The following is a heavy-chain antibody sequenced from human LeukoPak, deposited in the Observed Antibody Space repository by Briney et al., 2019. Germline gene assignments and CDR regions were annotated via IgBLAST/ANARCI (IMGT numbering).Heavy chain of an antibody. V-gene: IGHV4-31*03. J-gene: IGHJ4*02. CDR3: ARATYDLLTGYYLDS. CDR1: GGSITSERYY. CDR2: SYYSGST. D-gene: IGHD3-9*01. Sequence: PSETLSLTCSVSGGSITSERYYWTWIRQYPEKGLEWIGYSYYSGSTHFKPSLKSRAAISLDKSKNQFSLNLTSATAADTAVYYCARATYDLLTGYYLDSWGQGTLVTVSS.